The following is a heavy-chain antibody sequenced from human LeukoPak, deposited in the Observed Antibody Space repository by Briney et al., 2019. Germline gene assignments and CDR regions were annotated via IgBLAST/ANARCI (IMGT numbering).Heavy chain of an antibody. CDR2: ISYDGSNK. CDR1: GFTFSSYA. J-gene: IGHJ4*02. D-gene: IGHD3-10*01. V-gene: IGHV3-30*04. Sequence: GGSLRLSCAASGFTFSSYAMHWVRQAPGKGLEWVAVISYDGSNKYYADSVKGRFTISRDNSKNTLYLQMNSLRGEDTAVYYCAKDRPNFYETSGSYYKIKGDFWGQGSLVTVSS. CDR3: AKDRPNFYETSGSYYKIKGDF.